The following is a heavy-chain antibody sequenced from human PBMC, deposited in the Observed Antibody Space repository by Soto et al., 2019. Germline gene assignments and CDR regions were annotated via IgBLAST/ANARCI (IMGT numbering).Heavy chain of an antibody. J-gene: IGHJ6*04. CDR2: VIPFFGTS. CDR3: GAAYCGGDCYSRAYFCATDV. D-gene: IGHD2-21*02. CDR1: GGTFSSYA. V-gene: IGHV1-69*13. Sequence: SVKVSCKVSGGTFSSYAVNWVRQAPGQGLEWMGGVIPFFGTSNYAQKFQGRVTIIAAESTSTAYMELSSLTSEDTAVYFCGAAYCGGDCYSRAYFCATDVWGKGPTGTGSS.